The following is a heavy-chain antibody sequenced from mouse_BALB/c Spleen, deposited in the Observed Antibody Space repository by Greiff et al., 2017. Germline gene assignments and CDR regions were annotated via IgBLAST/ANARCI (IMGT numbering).Heavy chain of an antibody. CDR1: GYTFTSYT. CDR3: ARWGMITTRWYFDV. J-gene: IGHJ1*01. D-gene: IGHD2-4*01. V-gene: IGHV1-4*02. Sequence: VQLQQSAAELARPGASVKMSCKASGYTFTSYTMHWVKQRPGQGLEWIGYINPSSGYTEYNQKFKDKTTLTADKSSSTAYMQLSSLTSEDSAVYYCARWGMITTRWYFDVWGAGTTVTVSS. CDR2: INPSSGYT.